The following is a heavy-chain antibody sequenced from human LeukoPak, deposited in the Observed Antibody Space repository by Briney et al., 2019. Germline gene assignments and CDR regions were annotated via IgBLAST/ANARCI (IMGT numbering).Heavy chain of an antibody. Sequence: ASVKVSCKASGYTFTSYYMHWVRQAPGQGLEWMGIINPSGGSTSYAQKFQGRVTMTRDTSTSKVYMELSSLRSEDRAVYYCASGAAAGRGGFAYWGQGTLVTVSS. CDR3: ASGAAAGRGGFAY. D-gene: IGHD6-13*01. J-gene: IGHJ4*02. CDR1: GYTFTSYY. V-gene: IGHV1-46*01. CDR2: INPSGGST.